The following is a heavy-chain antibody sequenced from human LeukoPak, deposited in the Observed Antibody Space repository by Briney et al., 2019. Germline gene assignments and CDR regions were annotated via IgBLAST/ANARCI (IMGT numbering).Heavy chain of an antibody. Sequence: PSETPSLTCTVSGGSISSYYWSWIRQPPGKGLEWIGYIYYSGSTNYNPSLKSRATISVDTSKNQFSLKLSSVTAADTAVYYCARGARGSYSYWGQGTLVTVSS. CDR3: ARGARGSYSY. D-gene: IGHD1-26*01. CDR1: GGSISSYY. CDR2: IYYSGST. V-gene: IGHV4-59*08. J-gene: IGHJ4*02.